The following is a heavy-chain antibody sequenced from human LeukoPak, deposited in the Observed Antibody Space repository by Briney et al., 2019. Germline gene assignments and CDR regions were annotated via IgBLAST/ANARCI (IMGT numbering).Heavy chain of an antibody. J-gene: IGHJ4*02. Sequence: PSETLSLTCTVSGDXITSGGYYWSWIRQRPGKGLEWIGHIYKTGSTYYNPSLKSRVTMSVDTSRNQFSLKVNSVTAADTAVYYCARDVLRRGQGTMVTVSS. CDR3: ARDVLR. CDR1: GDXITSGGYY. V-gene: IGHV4-31*03. CDR2: IYKTGST.